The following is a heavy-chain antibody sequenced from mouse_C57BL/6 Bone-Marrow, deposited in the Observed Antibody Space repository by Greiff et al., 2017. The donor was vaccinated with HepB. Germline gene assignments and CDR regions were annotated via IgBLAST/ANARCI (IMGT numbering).Heavy chain of an antibody. CDR3: ARSRGWLLRNYFDY. Sequence: QVHVKQPGAELVKPGASVKLSCKASGYTFTSYWMHWVKQRPGQGLEWIARIYPGSGNTYYNEKFKGKATLTAEKSSSTAYMQLSSLTSEDSAVYFCARSRGWLLRNYFDYWGQGTTLTVSS. J-gene: IGHJ2*01. D-gene: IGHD2-3*01. CDR1: GYTFTSYW. V-gene: IGHV1-76*01. CDR2: IYPGSGNT.